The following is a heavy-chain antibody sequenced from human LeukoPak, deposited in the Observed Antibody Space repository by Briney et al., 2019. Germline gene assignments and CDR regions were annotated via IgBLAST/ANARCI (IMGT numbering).Heavy chain of an antibody. Sequence: AGSLTLSCAASGFTFSSYAMSWVRQSPGKGLEWVSSISGSGDSTWYADSVKGRFTISRDNSKNTLYLQMNSLRAEDTAVYYCAKVVSLPSSSCLDYWGQGTLVTVSS. V-gene: IGHV3-23*01. D-gene: IGHD6-6*01. CDR2: ISGSGDST. J-gene: IGHJ4*02. CDR3: AKVVSLPSSSCLDY. CDR1: GFTFSSYA.